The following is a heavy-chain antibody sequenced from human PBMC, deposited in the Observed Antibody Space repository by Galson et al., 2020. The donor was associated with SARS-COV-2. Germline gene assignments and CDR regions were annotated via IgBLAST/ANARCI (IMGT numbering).Heavy chain of an antibody. D-gene: IGHD2-21*02. CDR2: IRSKAYGETT. CDR1: GFTFGDYA. J-gene: IGHJ4*02. Sequence: GESLKISCTASGFTFGDYAMSWFRQAPGKGLEWVGFIRSKAYGETTDYAASVKGRFTISRDDSKSIAYLQMNSLKTEDTAVYYCTRAFGGNSARPDDWGQGTLVIVSS. V-gene: IGHV3-49*03. CDR3: TRAFGGNSARPDD.